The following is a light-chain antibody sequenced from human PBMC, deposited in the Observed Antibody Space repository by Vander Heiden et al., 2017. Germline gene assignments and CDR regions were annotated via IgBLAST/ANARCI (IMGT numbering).Light chain of an antibody. CDR2: DAS. J-gene: IGKJ4*01. Sequence: DLQTTQPPSSLSASVGDVATITCRARQSISSYLNGYQQQTGKAPKLLIYDASSLQRRVPSRFSGSSCAKDYTLTISSRQPEDVAAYYCHQNYYSDPLTFGGGTKVDIK. CDR3: HQNYYSDPLT. CDR1: QSISSY. V-gene: IGKV1-39*01.